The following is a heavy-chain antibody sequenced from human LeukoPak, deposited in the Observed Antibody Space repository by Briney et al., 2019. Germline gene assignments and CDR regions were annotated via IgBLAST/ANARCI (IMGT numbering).Heavy chain of an antibody. CDR1: GVSISSYY. V-gene: IGHV4-59*01. CDR2: IYYSGST. J-gene: IGHJ4*02. Sequence: SETLSLTCTVSGVSISSYYWSWIRQPPGKGLEWIGYIYYSGSTNYNPSLKSRVTISVDTSKNQFSLKLSSVTAADTAVYYCARSGYSYGYFARYYFDYWGQGTLVTVSS. CDR3: ARSGYSYGYFARYYFDY. D-gene: IGHD5-18*01.